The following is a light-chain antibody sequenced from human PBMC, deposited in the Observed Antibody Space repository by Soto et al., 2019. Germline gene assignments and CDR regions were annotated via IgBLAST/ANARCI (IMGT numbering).Light chain of an antibody. CDR2: GAS. CDR3: QQYNNWPHT. Sequence: EIVMTQSPATLSVSPGERATLSCRATQSVSSKLAWFQQKPGQAPRLLIYGASTRATDIPARFSGSGSGTECSLTISSLQSEDFAVYYCQQYNNWPHTFGQGTKLEIK. J-gene: IGKJ2*01. V-gene: IGKV3-15*01. CDR1: QSVSSK.